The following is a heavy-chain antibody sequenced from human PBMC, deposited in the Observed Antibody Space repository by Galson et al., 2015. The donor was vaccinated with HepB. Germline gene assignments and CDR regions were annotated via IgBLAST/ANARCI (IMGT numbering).Heavy chain of an antibody. D-gene: IGHD6-19*01. CDR2: IIPIFGTA. V-gene: IGHV1-69*13. CDR1: GGTFSSYA. Sequence: SVKVSCKASGGTFSSYAISWVRQAPGQGLEWMGGIIPIFGTANYAQKFQGRVTITADESTSTAYMELSSLRSEDTAVYYCARDGVAVAGPPFGYWGQGTLVTVSS. J-gene: IGHJ4*02. CDR3: ARDGVAVAGPPFGY.